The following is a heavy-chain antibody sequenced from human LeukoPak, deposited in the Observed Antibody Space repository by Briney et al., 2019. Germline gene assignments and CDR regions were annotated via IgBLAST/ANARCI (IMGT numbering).Heavy chain of an antibody. Sequence: SQTLSLTCAVSGGSISSGDYSWSWIRQPPGKGLEWIGYIYHGGSTYYNPSLKSRVTISVDRSKNQFSLKLSSVTAADTAVYYCARGPLGAPAGNWFDPWGQGTLVTVSS. CDR1: GGSISSGDYS. CDR3: ARGPLGAPAGNWFDP. CDR2: IYHGGST. J-gene: IGHJ5*02. V-gene: IGHV4-30-2*01. D-gene: IGHD1-26*01.